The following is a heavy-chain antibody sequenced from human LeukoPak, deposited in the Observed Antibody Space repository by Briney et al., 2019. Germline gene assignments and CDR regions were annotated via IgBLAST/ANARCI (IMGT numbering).Heavy chain of an antibody. D-gene: IGHD3-10*01. Sequence: SCKASGYTFTGYYMHWVRQAPGKGLEWVAVISYDGSNKYYADSVKGRFTISRDNSKNTLYLQMNSLRAEDTAVYYCARSFGATWGQGTLVTVSS. CDR1: GYTFTGYY. J-gene: IGHJ5*02. CDR3: ARSFGAT. V-gene: IGHV3-30-3*01. CDR2: ISYDGSNK.